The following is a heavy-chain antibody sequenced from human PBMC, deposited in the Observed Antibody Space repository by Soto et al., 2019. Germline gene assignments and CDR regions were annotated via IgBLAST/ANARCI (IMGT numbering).Heavy chain of an antibody. CDR3: AKDRGSYGNLHWYLDL. CDR2: MSNDGSEQ. V-gene: IGHV3-30*18. J-gene: IGHJ2*01. CDR1: GFTFSRSG. D-gene: IGHD3-10*01. Sequence: QGQLVESGGGVVQPRRSLRLSCAVSGFTFSRSGMHWVRQGPGKGLEWVAVMSNDGSEQYYAESVKGRFTISRDNSKNTLYLQMNSLSAEDTAVYYCAKDRGSYGNLHWYLDLWGRGTLVSVSS.